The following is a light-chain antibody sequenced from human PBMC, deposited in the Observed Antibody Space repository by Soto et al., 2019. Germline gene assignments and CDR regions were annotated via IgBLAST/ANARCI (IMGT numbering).Light chain of an antibody. Sequence: EIVMTQAPATLSVSPGERATVSCRASQSVSSNLSWYQQKPGQAPRLLICGASTRATGIPARFSGSGSGTEFTLTISSLQSEDFAVYYCQQYNNWPPWTFGQGTKVEIK. CDR3: QQYNNWPPWT. V-gene: IGKV3-15*01. CDR2: GAS. CDR1: QSVSSN. J-gene: IGKJ1*01.